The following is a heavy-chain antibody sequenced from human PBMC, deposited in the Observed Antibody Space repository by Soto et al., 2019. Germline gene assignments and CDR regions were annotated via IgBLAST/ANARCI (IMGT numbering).Heavy chain of an antibody. J-gene: IGHJ6*02. CDR3: ARARYGSGSYYYYYYYGMDV. CDR2: IYYSGST. CDR1: GGSISSYY. Sequence: PSETLSLTCTVSGGSISSYYWSWIRQPPGKGLEWIGYIYYSGSTNYNPSPKSRVTISVDTSKNQFSLKLSSVTAADTAVYYCARARYGSGSYYYYYYYGMDVWGQGTTVTVSS. D-gene: IGHD3-10*01. V-gene: IGHV4-59*01.